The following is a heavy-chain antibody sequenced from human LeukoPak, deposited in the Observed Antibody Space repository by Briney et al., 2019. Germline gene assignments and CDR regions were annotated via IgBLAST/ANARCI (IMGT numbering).Heavy chain of an antibody. Sequence: GGSLRLSCAASGFTFSSYWMSWVRQAPGKGLEWVSVIYSGGSTYYADSVKGRFTISRDNSKNTLYLQMNNLRAEDTAVYYCASGSGSYRTPYYYMDVWAKGPRSPSP. CDR2: IYSGGST. D-gene: IGHD3-10*01. CDR3: ASGSGSYRTPYYYMDV. V-gene: IGHV3-53*01. J-gene: IGHJ6*03. CDR1: GFTFSSYW.